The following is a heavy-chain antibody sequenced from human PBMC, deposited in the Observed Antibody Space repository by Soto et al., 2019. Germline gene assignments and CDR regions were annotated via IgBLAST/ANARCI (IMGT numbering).Heavy chain of an antibody. V-gene: IGHV3-74*01. CDR3: ASPVAAAATHLYFYGLHA. Sequence: EAQLVESGGGLSQPGGSLRLSCAASGFTFRSYWMHWVRQVPGKGLVWVSRIDSYGSETNYADSVKGRFTISRDNAKNTVYLQMNRLRTEDTGVYYCASPVAAAATHLYFYGLHAWGQATTVTVSS. D-gene: IGHD6-25*01. J-gene: IGHJ6*01. CDR2: IDSYGSET. CDR1: GFTFRSYW.